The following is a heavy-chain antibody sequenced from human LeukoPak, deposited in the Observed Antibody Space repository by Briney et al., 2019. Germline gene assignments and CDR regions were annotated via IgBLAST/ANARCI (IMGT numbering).Heavy chain of an antibody. D-gene: IGHD1-26*01. J-gene: IGHJ3*02. CDR1: GYSFTNYW. Sequence: GESLKISCKGSGYSFTNYWIGWVRQMPGKGLEWMGIIYPGDSDTRYSPSFQGHVTISADKSISAAYLQWSSLKASDTAMYYCASHQWELGALIWGQGTMVTVSS. CDR3: ASHQWELGALI. CDR2: IYPGDSDT. V-gene: IGHV5-51*01.